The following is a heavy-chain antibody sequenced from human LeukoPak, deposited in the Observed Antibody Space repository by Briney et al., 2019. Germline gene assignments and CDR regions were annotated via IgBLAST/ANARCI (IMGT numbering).Heavy chain of an antibody. Sequence: GGSLRLSCAASGFTFRSYGMSWVRQAPGKGLEWVSSISGSDYSTYYTDSVRGRFTISRDNSKNTLYLQMNSLRAEDTAVYYCARYYDSSGYYDYWGQGTLVTVSS. CDR2: ISGSDYST. J-gene: IGHJ4*02. CDR1: GFTFRSYG. V-gene: IGHV3-23*01. CDR3: ARYYDSSGYYDY. D-gene: IGHD3-22*01.